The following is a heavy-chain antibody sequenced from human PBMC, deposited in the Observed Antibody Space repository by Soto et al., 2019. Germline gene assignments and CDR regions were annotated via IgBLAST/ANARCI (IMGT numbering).Heavy chain of an antibody. CDR2: MNPNSANT. CDR3: AREGVRGMDV. J-gene: IGHJ6*02. Sequence: QVQLVQSGAEVKKPGASVKVSCKASGYTFTSYDINWVRQATGQGLEWMGWMNPNSANTGYAQKFQGRVTMARNTSRSTAAMELSSVRSEDTAVYSCAREGVRGMDVWGQGNTVTVS. D-gene: IGHD3-16*01. CDR1: GYTFTSYD. V-gene: IGHV1-8*01.